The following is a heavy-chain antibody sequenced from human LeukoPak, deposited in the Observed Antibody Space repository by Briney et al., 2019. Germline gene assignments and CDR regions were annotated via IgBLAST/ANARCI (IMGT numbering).Heavy chain of an antibody. CDR2: IIPIFGTA. J-gene: IGHJ5*02. D-gene: IGHD2-2*01. CDR3: ARDGDCSSTSCYARWFDP. CDR1: GGTFSSYA. Sequence: SVKVSCKGSGGTFSSYAISWVRQAPGQGLEWMGGIIPIFGTANYAQKFQGRVTITTDESTSTAYMELSSLRSEDTAVYYCARDGDCSSTSCYARWFDPWGQGTLVTVSS. V-gene: IGHV1-69*05.